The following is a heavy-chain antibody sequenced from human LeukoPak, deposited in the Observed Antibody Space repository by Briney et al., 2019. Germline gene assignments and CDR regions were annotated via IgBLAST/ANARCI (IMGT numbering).Heavy chain of an antibody. J-gene: IGHJ4*02. D-gene: IGHD3-10*01. V-gene: IGHV4-39*07. CDR3: ARDGAWFGVSYFDY. Sequence: SETLSLTCTVSGGSISSSSYYWGWIRQPPGKGLEWIGSICYSGSTYYNPSLKSRVTISVDTSKNQFSLKLSSVTAADTAVYYCARDGAWFGVSYFDYWGQGTLVTVSS. CDR1: GGSISSSSYY. CDR2: ICYSGST.